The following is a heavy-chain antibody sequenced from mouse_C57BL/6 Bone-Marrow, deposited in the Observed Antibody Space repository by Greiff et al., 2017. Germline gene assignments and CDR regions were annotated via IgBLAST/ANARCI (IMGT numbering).Heavy chain of an antibody. V-gene: IGHV5-4*03. D-gene: IGHD2-2*01. CDR3: IGYRAWFAY. Sequence: EVKLVESGGGLVKPGGSLKLSCAASGFTFSSYAMSWVRQTPEKRLEWVATISDGGSYTYYPDNVKGRFTISRDNAKNNLYLRMSHQKSEDTAMYYCIGYRAWFAYWGQGTLVTVSA. CDR2: ISDGGSYT. CDR1: GFTFSSYA. J-gene: IGHJ3*01.